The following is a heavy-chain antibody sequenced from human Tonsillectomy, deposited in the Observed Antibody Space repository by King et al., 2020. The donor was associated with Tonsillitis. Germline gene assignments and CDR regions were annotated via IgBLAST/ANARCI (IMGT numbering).Heavy chain of an antibody. Sequence: VQLQESGPGLVKPSQNLSLTCTVSGGSISSGGYYWSWIRQHPGKGLEWIGYIYYSGSTYYNPSLKSRVTISVDTSKNQFSLKLSSVTAADTAVYYCARDAWRGGDREVLNWFDPWGQGTLVTVSS. V-gene: IGHV4-31*03. CDR3: ARDAWRGGDREVLNWFDP. CDR2: IYYSGST. D-gene: IGHD2-21*02. J-gene: IGHJ5*02. CDR1: GGSISSGGYY.